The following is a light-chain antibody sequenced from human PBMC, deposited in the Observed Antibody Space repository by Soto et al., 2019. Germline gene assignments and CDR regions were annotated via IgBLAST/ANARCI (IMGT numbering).Light chain of an antibody. CDR1: SSDVGGYNY. Sequence: QSALTQPASVSGSPGQSITISCTGTSSDVGGYNYVSWYQQHPGKAPKLMIYDVSNRPSGVYNRFSGSKSGNTASLTISGLRAEDEADYYCSSYTSSSTVVFGGGTNSPS. CDR2: DVS. CDR3: SSYTSSSTVV. V-gene: IGLV2-14*01. J-gene: IGLJ2*01.